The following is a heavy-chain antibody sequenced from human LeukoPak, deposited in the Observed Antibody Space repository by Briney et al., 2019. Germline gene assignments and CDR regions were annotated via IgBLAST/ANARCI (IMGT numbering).Heavy chain of an antibody. CDR1: GFXFSNYE. J-gene: IGHJ4*02. CDR2: ISSSGRTT. CDR3: ARGITIFGSGFDY. Sequence: GGSLRLSCGVSGFXFSNYEMNWVRQALGKGLEWVSYISSSGRTTYYVDSVRGRFTISRDNAKNSLYLQMNSLSAEDTAVYYCARGITIFGSGFDYWGQGTLVTVSS. V-gene: IGHV3-48*03. D-gene: IGHD3-3*01.